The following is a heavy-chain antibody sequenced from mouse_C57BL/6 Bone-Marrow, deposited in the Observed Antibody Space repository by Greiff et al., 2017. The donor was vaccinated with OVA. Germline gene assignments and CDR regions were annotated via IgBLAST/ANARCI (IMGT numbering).Heavy chain of an antibody. J-gene: IGHJ1*03. Sequence: VQLQQSGAELVRPGASVKLSCTASGFNIKDDYMHWVKQRPEQGLEWIGWIDPENGDTEYASKFQGKATITADTSSNTAYMQLSSLTSEDTAVYYCTTFTTGVAPTLNWYFDVWGTGTTVTVSS. V-gene: IGHV14-4*01. D-gene: IGHD1-1*01. CDR3: TTFTTGVAPTLNWYFDV. CDR2: IDPENGDT. CDR1: GFNIKDDY.